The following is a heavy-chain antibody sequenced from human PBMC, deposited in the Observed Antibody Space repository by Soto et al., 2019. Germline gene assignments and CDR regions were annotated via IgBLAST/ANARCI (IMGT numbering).Heavy chain of an antibody. Sequence: QVQLEQWGAGLLKTSETLSLNCAVYGASFSGYYWRWIRQPPGKGLEWIGEINHRGSINYNPSLKSRVTMSVDTSKNQFSLKPNSVTAADTAVFYCARGSRMRIPAASGRDYYYHGLDVWGQGTAVTVSS. D-gene: IGHD2-15*01. CDR1: GASFSGYY. CDR2: INHRGSI. V-gene: IGHV4-34*01. CDR3: ARGSRMRIPAASGRDYYYHGLDV. J-gene: IGHJ6*02.